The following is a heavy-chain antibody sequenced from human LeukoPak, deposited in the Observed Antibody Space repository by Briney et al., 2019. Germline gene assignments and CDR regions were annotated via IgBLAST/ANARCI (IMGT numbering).Heavy chain of an antibody. CDR1: GFTFSNYG. J-gene: IGHJ4*02. CDR2: IWSNGRNK. D-gene: IGHD3-16*01. Sequence: GGSLRLSCAASGFTFSNYGIHWVRQAPGKGLEWVAVIWSNGRNKYYADSVKGRCTISRDNSKNTMDLEMISLRADDTAIYDCVKELGPFTGFDNWGQGTLVTVSS. V-gene: IGHV3-33*06. CDR3: VKELGPFTGFDN.